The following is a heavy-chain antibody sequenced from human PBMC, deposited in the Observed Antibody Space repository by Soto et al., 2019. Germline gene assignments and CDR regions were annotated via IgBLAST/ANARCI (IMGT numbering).Heavy chain of an antibody. CDR2: ISSSSSTI. Sequence: PGGSLRLSCAASGFTFSSYSMNWVRQAPGKGLEWVSYISSSSSTIYYADSVKGRFTISRDNAKNSLYLQMNSLRAEDTAVYYCARGGVEQQPDWFDPWGQGTLVTVSS. V-gene: IGHV3-48*01. D-gene: IGHD6-6*01. CDR3: ARGGVEQQPDWFDP. J-gene: IGHJ5*02. CDR1: GFTFSSYS.